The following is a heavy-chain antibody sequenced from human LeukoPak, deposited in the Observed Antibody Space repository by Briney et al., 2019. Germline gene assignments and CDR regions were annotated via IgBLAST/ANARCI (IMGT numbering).Heavy chain of an antibody. V-gene: IGHV4-59*01. CDR1: GGSISSYY. CDR2: IYYSGST. Sequence: SETLSLTCTVSGGSISSYYWSWIRQPPGKGLEWIGYIYYSGSTNCNPSLKSRVTISVDTSKNQFSLKLSSVTAADTAVYYCARDSSGYDSRKRAFDIWGQGTMVTVSS. CDR3: ARDSSGYDSRKRAFDI. D-gene: IGHD3-22*01. J-gene: IGHJ3*02.